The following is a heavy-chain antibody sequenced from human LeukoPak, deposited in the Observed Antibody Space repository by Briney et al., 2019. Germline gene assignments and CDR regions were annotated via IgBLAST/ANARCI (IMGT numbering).Heavy chain of an antibody. Sequence: GASVKVPCKASGYTFTSYDINWVRQATGQGLEWMGWMNPNSGNTGYAQKFQGRITMTRNTSISTAYMELSSLRSEDTAVYYCARRGTHHRGQYYDFWSGYLAYYYYGMDVWGQGTTVTVSS. D-gene: IGHD3-3*01. J-gene: IGHJ6*02. CDR2: MNPNSGNT. CDR3: ARRGTHHRGQYYDFWSGYLAYYYYGMDV. CDR1: GYTFTSYD. V-gene: IGHV1-8*01.